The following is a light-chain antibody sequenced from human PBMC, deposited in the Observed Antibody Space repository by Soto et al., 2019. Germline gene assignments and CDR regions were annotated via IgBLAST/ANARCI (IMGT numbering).Light chain of an antibody. J-gene: IGKJ4*01. V-gene: IGKV3-15*01. CDR2: GAS. CDR3: QEYNNWHPIT. CDR1: QGIGDT. Sequence: EIVVSHSPATLSLSQRERATLSCRASQGIGDTLAWYQHKPGQTPRLLIYGASTRATGIPVRFSGSGSGTEFTLTITSLQSEDFAVYYCQEYNNWHPITFGGGTKVDIK.